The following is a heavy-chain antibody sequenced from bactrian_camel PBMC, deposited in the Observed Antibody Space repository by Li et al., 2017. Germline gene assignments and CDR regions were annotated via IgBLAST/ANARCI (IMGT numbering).Heavy chain of an antibody. J-gene: IGHJ4*01. V-gene: IGHV3S63*01. CDR3: AASFRVFRGFLSPTDYDY. D-gene: IGHD3*01. CDR1: GLVYPFWS. CDR2: IDSRGTT. Sequence: VQLVESGGGSVQAGASLTLSCAASGLVYPFWSMAWFRQAPGKEREGVARIDSRGTTEYVDSVKGRFTISLDNAKNTLYLQMNSLSPEDTAVYYCAASFRVFRGFLSPTDYDYWGQGTQVTVS.